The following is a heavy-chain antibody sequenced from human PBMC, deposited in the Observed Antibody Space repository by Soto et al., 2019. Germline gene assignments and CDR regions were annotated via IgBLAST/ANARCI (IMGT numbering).Heavy chain of an antibody. Sequence: GGSLRLSCAASGFTFSSYAMSWVRQAPGKGLEWVSAISGSGGSTYYADSVKGRFTISRDNSKNTLYLQMTSLRAEDTAVYYCAKGGAWSCSGGSSYSGPAYYYYMDVWGKGTTVTVSS. CDR3: AKGGAWSCSGGSSYSGPAYYYYMDV. CDR1: GFTFSSYA. J-gene: IGHJ6*03. D-gene: IGHD2-15*01. CDR2: ISGSGGST. V-gene: IGHV3-23*01.